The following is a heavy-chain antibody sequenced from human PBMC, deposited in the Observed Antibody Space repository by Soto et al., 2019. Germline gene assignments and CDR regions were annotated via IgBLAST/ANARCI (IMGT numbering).Heavy chain of an antibody. J-gene: IGHJ4*02. CDR2: IYYSGST. Sequence: SETLSLTCTVSGGSISSSSYYWGWIRQPPGKGLEWIGSIYYSGSTYYNPSLKSRVTISVDTSKNQFSLKLSSVTAADTAVYYFARSLITLVTEAFWGKGTLVTVSS. V-gene: IGHV4-39*01. CDR3: ARSLITLVTEAF. CDR1: GGSISSSSYY. D-gene: IGHD6-13*01.